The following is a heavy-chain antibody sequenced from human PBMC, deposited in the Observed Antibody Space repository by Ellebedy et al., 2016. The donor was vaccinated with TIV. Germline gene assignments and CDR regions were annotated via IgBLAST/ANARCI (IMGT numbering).Heavy chain of an antibody. CDR1: GFTFTSYW. CDR2: INSDGGST. CDR3: VRGGRAGSSSAFDI. V-gene: IGHV3-74*01. D-gene: IGHD6-6*01. Sequence: GESLKISCAASGFTFTSYWMHWVRQAPGKGLVWVSRINSDGGSTSYADSVKGRFTISRDNVNNTLYLQMNSLRAEDTAVYYCVRGGRAGSSSAFDIWGQGTMVTVSS. J-gene: IGHJ3*02.